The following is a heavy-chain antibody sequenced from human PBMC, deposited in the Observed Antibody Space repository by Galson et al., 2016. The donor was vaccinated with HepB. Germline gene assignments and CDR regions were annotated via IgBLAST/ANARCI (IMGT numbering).Heavy chain of an antibody. D-gene: IGHD3-9*01. V-gene: IGHV3-33*06. J-gene: IGHJ4*02. CDR2: IWYDGSKK. CDR3: AKDRNDWSFDC. Sequence: SLRLSCAASGITFSSHGMHWVRQAPGKGLEWVAIIWYDGSKKYYADSVKGRFTISRDNSKNTLYLQMNSLRVEDTAFYYCAKDRNDWSFDCWGQGTLESVSS. CDR1: GITFSSHG.